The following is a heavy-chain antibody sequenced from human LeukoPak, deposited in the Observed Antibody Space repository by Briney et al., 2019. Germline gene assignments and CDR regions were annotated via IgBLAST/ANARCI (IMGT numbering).Heavy chain of an antibody. D-gene: IGHD1-1*01. CDR1: GGSIINSNYY. CDR2: IYYSGST. V-gene: IGHV4-39*01. J-gene: IGHJ4*02. Sequence: SETLCLTCTVSGGSIINSNYYWGWVRQPPGEGLECIAMIYYSGSTYYNPSLKTRVTISVDTSKNQFSLNLSSVTAADTAVYYCATVRTLRAPRPPDNWGEGTLVTVSS. CDR3: ATVRTLRAPRPPDN.